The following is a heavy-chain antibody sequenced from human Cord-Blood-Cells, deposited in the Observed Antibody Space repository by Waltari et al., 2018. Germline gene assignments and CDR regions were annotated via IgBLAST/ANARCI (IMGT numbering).Heavy chain of an antibody. CDR3: AGKDGSYRQPFDY. Sequence: QLQLQESGPGLVKPSETLSLTCTVSGGSISSSSYYWGWIRQPPGKGLEWIGSIYYRGSTYYNPSLKSRVTRSGGTSKSRFCLKLSSVAAADTAVYYCAGKDGSYRQPFDYWGQGTLVTVSS. D-gene: IGHD1-26*01. CDR1: GGSISSSSYY. J-gene: IGHJ4*02. V-gene: IGHV4-39*01. CDR2: IYYRGST.